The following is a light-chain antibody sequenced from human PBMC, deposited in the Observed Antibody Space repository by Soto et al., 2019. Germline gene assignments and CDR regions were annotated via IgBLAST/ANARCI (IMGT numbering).Light chain of an antibody. V-gene: IGLV2-14*01. CDR2: EVV. CDR3: TSYTSSSNLV. CDR1: SSDVGGYNY. J-gene: IGLJ1*01. Sequence: QSALTQPASVSGSPGQSITISCTGTSSDVGGYNYVSWYQHHPGKAPKLMIYEVVNRPSGVSNRLSGSKSGITASLTISGLQAEDEGDYYCTSYTSSSNLVFGTGTKLTVL.